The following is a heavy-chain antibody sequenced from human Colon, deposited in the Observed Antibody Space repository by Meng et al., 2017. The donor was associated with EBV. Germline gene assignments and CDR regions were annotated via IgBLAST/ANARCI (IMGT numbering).Heavy chain of an antibody. J-gene: IGHJ2*01. D-gene: IGHD4-17*01. V-gene: IGHV4-31*03. CDR2: IYYSGST. CDR1: GGPISSGNHY. CDR3: ASLYGDSSVWYLDL. Sequence: PLHESRPGLLKPSQPLSLHCTVSGGPISSGNHYWSWIRQHPGKGLEYIGYIYYSGSTYYNPSLKSRVIISVDTSKNQFSLRLNSVTAADTAVYYCASLYGDSSVWYLDLWGRGTLVTVSS.